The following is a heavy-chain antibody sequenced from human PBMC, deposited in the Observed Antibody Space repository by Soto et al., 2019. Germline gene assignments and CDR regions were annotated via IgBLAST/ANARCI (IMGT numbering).Heavy chain of an antibody. V-gene: IGHV3-23*01. Sequence: EVQLLESGGGLVQPGGSLRLSCAASGFTFSSYAMSWVRQAPGKGLEWVSAISGSGGSTYYADSVKGRFTISRDNSKTTLYLQMNSLSAEDTAVYYCAKDHTVYSGYDYYYGMDVWGQGTTVTVSS. CDR2: ISGSGGST. J-gene: IGHJ6*02. CDR1: GFTFSSYA. D-gene: IGHD1-26*01. CDR3: AKDHTVYSGYDYYYGMDV.